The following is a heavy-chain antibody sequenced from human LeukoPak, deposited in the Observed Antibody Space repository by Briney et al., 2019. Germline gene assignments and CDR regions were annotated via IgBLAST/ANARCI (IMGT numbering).Heavy chain of an antibody. D-gene: IGHD3-10*01. CDR3: ARDFYYGSGSFDP. V-gene: IGHV4-59*01. Sequence: SETLSLTCTVSGGSISSYYWSWIRQPPGKGLEWIGYIYYSGSTNYNPSLKSRVTISVDTSKNQFSLKLSSVTAADTAVYHCARDFYYGSGSFDPWGQGTLVTVSS. J-gene: IGHJ5*02. CDR2: IYYSGST. CDR1: GGSISSYY.